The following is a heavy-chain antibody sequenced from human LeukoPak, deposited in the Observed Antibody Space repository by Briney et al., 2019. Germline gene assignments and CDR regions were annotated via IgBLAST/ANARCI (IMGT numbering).Heavy chain of an antibody. CDR2: IYTSGST. Sequence: SQTLSLTCTVSGGSISSGSYYWSWIRQPAGKGLEWIGRIYTSGSTNYNPSLKSRVTISVDTSKNQFSLKLTSVTAADTAVYYCARRRIATRAVDYWGQGTLVTVSS. CDR3: ARRRIATRAVDY. V-gene: IGHV4-61*02. J-gene: IGHJ4*02. D-gene: IGHD6-6*01. CDR1: GGSISSGSYY.